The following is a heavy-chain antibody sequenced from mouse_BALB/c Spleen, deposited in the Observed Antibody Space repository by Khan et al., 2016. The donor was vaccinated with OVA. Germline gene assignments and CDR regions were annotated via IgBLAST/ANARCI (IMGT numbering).Heavy chain of an antibody. Sequence: QVQLKESGAELAKPGASMKMSCKASGYTFTTYWMHWVKQRPGQGLEWIGYIDPTTGYTEYNQKFKDRATLTTDKSSSTAYMQLSSLTSEDSAVYYCGKRGLYGNFAYRGQGTLVTVSA. CDR1: GYTFTTYW. CDR3: GKRGLYGNFAY. V-gene: IGHV1-7*01. CDR2: IDPTTGYT. D-gene: IGHD2-1*01. J-gene: IGHJ3*01.